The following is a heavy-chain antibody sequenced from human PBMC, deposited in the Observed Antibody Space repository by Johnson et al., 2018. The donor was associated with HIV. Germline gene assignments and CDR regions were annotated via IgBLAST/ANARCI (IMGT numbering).Heavy chain of an antibody. V-gene: IGHV3-33*01. CDR3: ARAPRFGRVRGSAFDI. J-gene: IGHJ3*02. D-gene: IGHD3-10*01. Sequence: QMLLVESGGGVVQPGRSLRLSCAASGFTFSSYGMHWVRQAPGKGLEWVAVIWYDGSNKYYADSVKGRFTLSRDNSKNTLYLQMNSLRAGDTAVYYCARAPRFGRVRGSAFDIWGQGTMVTVSS. CDR2: IWYDGSNK. CDR1: GFTFSSYG.